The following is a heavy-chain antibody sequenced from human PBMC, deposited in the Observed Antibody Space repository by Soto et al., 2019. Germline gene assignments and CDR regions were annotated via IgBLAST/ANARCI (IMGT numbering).Heavy chain of an antibody. D-gene: IGHD7-27*01. J-gene: IGHJ4*02. Sequence: QVQLQESGPGLVKPSETLSLTCTVSGGSINNHYWSWIRQPPGEGLEWIGYIDYTGATDYSPSLASRVTLSVATSKNPFALKLTSLTAADTAIYFCARANWYFDYWGQGTLVIVSS. CDR3: ARANWYFDY. CDR1: GGSINNHY. V-gene: IGHV4-59*11. CDR2: IDYTGAT.